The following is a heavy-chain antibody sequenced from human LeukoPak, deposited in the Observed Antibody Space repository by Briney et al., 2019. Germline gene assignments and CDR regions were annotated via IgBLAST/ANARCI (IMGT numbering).Heavy chain of an antibody. CDR2: INHSGST. CDR3: ARSPSPMIVTGFDY. D-gene: IGHD3-22*01. V-gene: IGHV4-34*01. Sequence: PSETLSLTCAVYGGSFSGYYWSWIRQPPGKGLEWIGEINHSGSTNYNPSLKSRVTISVDTSKNQFSLKLSSVTAADTAVYYCARSPSPMIVTGFDYWGQGTLVTVSS. CDR1: GGSFSGYY. J-gene: IGHJ4*02.